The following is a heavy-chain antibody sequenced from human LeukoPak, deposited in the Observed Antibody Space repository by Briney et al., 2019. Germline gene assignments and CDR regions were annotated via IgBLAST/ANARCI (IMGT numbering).Heavy chain of an antibody. CDR2: IYTSGST. J-gene: IGHJ3*02. CDR3: ARDQYYYDSSGYPGLDAFDI. Sequence: SETLSLTCTVSGGSISSYYWSWIRQPAGKGLEWIGRIYTSGSTNYNPSLKSRVTMSVDTSKNQFSLKLCSVTAADTAVYYCARDQYYYDSSGYPGLDAFDIWGQGTMVTVSS. D-gene: IGHD3-22*01. V-gene: IGHV4-4*07. CDR1: GGSISSYY.